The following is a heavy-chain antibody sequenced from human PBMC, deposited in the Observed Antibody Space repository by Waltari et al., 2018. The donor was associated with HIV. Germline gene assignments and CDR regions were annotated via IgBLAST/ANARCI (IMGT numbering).Heavy chain of an antibody. V-gene: IGHV1-3*04. Sequence: QVQLVQSGAEVKKPGASVKVSCKTSGYTFVDYAIHWVRQAPGQRLEWMGWINTGNGNTKYSQEFQGRVSITRDTSASTVFMELSRRGSEDTALYYCTRDEFSSWSQSGGMDVWGQGTTVTVS. CDR2: INTGNGNT. CDR3: TRDEFSSWSQSGGMDV. D-gene: IGHD6-13*01. CDR1: GYTFVDYA. J-gene: IGHJ6*02.